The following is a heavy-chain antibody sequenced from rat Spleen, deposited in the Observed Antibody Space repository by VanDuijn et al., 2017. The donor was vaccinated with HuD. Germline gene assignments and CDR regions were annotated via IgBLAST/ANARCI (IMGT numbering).Heavy chain of an antibody. CDR1: GYSITSSYR. J-gene: IGHJ2*01. V-gene: IGHV3-3*01. Sequence: EVQLQESGPGLVKPSQSLSLTCSVTGYSITSSYRRNWIRKFPGNKLEWMGYINNAGTTNYNPSLKSRISITRDTSKNQFFLQVNSVTTEDTATYYCARSYGITPFDYWGQGVMVTVSS. CDR2: INNAGTT. CDR3: ARSYGITPFDY. D-gene: IGHD1-4*01.